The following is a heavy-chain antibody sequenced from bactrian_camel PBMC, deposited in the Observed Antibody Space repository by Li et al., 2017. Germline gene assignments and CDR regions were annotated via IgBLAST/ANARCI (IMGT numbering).Heavy chain of an antibody. CDR2: IEGDGKI. J-gene: IGHJ4*01. D-gene: IGHD6*01. CDR1: GTPTSSIC. V-gene: IGHV3S53*01. CDR3: ATVSNPVRGSWSELAYNY. Sequence: QLVESGGGSVQPGGSLRLSCVVSGTPTSSICMGWFRRAPGKEREVVASIEGDGKIYYVDAVKGRFTISSDNAKNTVYLQMNSLKSEDTALYYCATVSNPVRGSWSELAYNYWGQGTQVTVSS.